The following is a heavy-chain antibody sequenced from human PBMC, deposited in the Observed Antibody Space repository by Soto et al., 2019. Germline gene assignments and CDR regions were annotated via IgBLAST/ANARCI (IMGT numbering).Heavy chain of an antibody. CDR1: GFIFSSYA. J-gene: IGHJ4*02. CDR3: AKTARMTRPRGEFDY. V-gene: IGHV3-23*01. D-gene: IGHD3-10*01. Sequence: GGSLRLSCAASGFIFSSYAMSWVRQAPGKWLEWVSGISDSGEYAYYADSVKGRFSISRDNSKNTLYLQMNSLRDDDAAVYYCAKTARMTRPRGEFDYWGQGXLVTVHS. CDR2: ISDSGEYA.